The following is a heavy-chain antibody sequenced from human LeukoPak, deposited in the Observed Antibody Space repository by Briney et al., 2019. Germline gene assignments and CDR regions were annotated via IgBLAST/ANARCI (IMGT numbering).Heavy chain of an antibody. D-gene: IGHD3-10*01. J-gene: IGHJ5*02. CDR3: ARGKVDGSGSYYFA. V-gene: IGHV1-2*02. CDR2: IYPNSGGT. CDR1: GYTCTGYY. Sequence: ASVKVSFKASGYTCTGYYMHWVRQAPGQGLEWMGWIYPNSGGTNYAQKFQGRVTMTRDTSISTAYMELSRLRSDDTAVYYCARGKVDGSGSYYFAWGQGTLVTVSS.